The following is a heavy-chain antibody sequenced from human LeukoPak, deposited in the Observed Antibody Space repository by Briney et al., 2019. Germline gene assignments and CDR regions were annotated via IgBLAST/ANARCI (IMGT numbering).Heavy chain of an antibody. J-gene: IGHJ3*02. CDR3: ARLIVVVAATPPEDAFDI. CDR2: ISYDGSNK. V-gene: IGHV3-30*03. D-gene: IGHD2-15*01. Sequence: GGSLRLSCAASGFTFSSYGMHWVRQAPGKGLEWVAVISYDGSNKYYADSVKGRFTISRDNSKNTLYLQMNGLRAEDTAVYYCARLIVVVAATPPEDAFDIWGQGTMVTVSS. CDR1: GFTFSSYG.